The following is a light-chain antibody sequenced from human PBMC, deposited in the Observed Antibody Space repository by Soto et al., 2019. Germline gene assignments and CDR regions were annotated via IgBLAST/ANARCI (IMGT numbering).Light chain of an antibody. CDR1: QSVLYSSNNKNY. Sequence: DIVMTQSPDSLAVSLGERATINCKSSQSVLYSSNNKNYLAWYQQKPGQPPKLLIYWASTRESGVPDRFSGIGSVTDFTLTISSRQAEDVAVYYCQQYYSTPPTFGGGTKVEIK. CDR2: WAS. J-gene: IGKJ4*01. V-gene: IGKV4-1*01. CDR3: QQYYSTPPT.